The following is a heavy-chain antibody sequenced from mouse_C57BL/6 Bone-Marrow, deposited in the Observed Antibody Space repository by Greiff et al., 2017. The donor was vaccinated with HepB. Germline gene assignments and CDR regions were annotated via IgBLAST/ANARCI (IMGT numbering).Heavy chain of an antibody. Sequence: QVQLQQSGAELVKPGASVKMSCKAPGYTFTTYPIEWMKQNHGKSLEWIGNFHPYNDDTKYNEKFKGKATLTVEKSSSTVYLELSRLTSDDSAVYYCARGPYYYGSSPPWYFDVWGTGTTVTVSS. CDR1: GYTFTTYP. CDR2: FHPYNDDT. CDR3: ARGPYYYGSSPPWYFDV. D-gene: IGHD1-1*01. V-gene: IGHV1-47*01. J-gene: IGHJ1*03.